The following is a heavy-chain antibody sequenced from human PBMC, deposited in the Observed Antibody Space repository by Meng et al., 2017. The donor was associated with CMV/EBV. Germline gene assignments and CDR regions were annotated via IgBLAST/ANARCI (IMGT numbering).Heavy chain of an antibody. CDR2: IIPILGIA. CDR3: ARGGSRGGTSNFDY. J-gene: IGHJ4*02. CDR1: GGTLSSYT. D-gene: IGHD1-1*01. Sequence: SGGTLSSYTISWVRQAPGQGLEWMGRIIPILGIANYAQKFQGRVTITADKSTSTAYMELSSLRSEDTAVYYCARGGSRGGTSNFDYWGQGTLVTVSS. V-gene: IGHV1-69*02.